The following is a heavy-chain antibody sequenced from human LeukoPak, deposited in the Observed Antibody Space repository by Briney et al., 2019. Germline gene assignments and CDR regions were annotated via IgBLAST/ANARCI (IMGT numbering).Heavy chain of an antibody. CDR3: AKYDIVVVPAAMVDY. D-gene: IGHD2-2*01. J-gene: IGHJ4*02. CDR2: ISGSGGST. V-gene: IGHV3-23*01. Sequence: RLSCAASGFTFSSYAMSWVRQAPGKGLEWVSAISGSGGSTYYADSVKGRFTISRDNSKNTLYLQMNSLRAEDTAVYYCAKYDIVVVPAAMVDYWGQGTLVTVSS. CDR1: GFTFSSYA.